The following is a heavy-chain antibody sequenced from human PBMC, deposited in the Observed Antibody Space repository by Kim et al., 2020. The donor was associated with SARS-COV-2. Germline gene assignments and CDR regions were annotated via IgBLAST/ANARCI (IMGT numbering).Heavy chain of an antibody. CDR3: ARERYCGGDCSPDAFDI. CDR1: GYSFTSYW. Sequence: GESLKISCQGSGYSFTSYWIGWVRQMPGKGLEWMGIIYPGDSDTRYSPSFQGQVTISADKSISTAYLQWSSLKASDTAMYYCARERYCGGDCSPDAFDIWGQGTMVTVSS. CDR2: IYPGDSDT. D-gene: IGHD2-21*01. V-gene: IGHV5-51*01. J-gene: IGHJ3*02.